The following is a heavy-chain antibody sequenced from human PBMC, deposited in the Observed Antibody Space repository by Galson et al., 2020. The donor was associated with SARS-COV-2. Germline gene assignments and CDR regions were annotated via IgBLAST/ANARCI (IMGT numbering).Heavy chain of an antibody. J-gene: IGHJ5*02. Sequence: GESLKISCKGSGYSFTSYWIGWVRQMPGKGLEWMGIIYPGDSDTRYSPSLQGQVTISADKSISTAYLQWSSLQASDTAMYYCATLPGYCRGGSCYWFDPWGQGTLVTVSS. V-gene: IGHV5-51*01. CDR1: GYSFTSYW. CDR2: IYPGDSDT. CDR3: ATLPGYCRGGSCYWFDP. D-gene: IGHD2-15*01.